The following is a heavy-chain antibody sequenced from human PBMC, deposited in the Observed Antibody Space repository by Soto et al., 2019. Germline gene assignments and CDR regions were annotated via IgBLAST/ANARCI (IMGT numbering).Heavy chain of an antibody. D-gene: IGHD3-9*01. V-gene: IGHV3-15*07. CDR3: TTVTYYDILTGYYPLYYYGMDV. J-gene: IGHJ6*02. CDR2: IKSKTDGGTT. CDR1: GFTFSNAW. Sequence: GGSLRLSCAASGFTFSNAWMNWVRQAPGKGLEWVGRIKSKTDGGTTDYAAPVKGRFTISRDDSKNTLYLQMNSLKTEDTAVYYCTTVTYYDILTGYYPLYYYGMDVWGQGTTVTVSS.